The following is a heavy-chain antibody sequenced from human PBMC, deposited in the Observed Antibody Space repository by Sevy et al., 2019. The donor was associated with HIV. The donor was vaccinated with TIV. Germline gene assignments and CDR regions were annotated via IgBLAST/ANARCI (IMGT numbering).Heavy chain of an antibody. CDR1: GFSFSDSD. CDR2: IGILGDT. V-gene: IGHV3-13*01. CDR3: VRGLQTHCDRTACPLDH. Sequence: GGSLRLSCAGYGFSFSDSDMHWVRHPTGKSLECISSIGILGDTFYADSVKGRFTISRDNAKSSFYLQMSNLRARDTALYYCVRGLQTHCDRTACPLDHWGQGTLVPASS. J-gene: IGHJ4*02. D-gene: IGHD2-21*01.